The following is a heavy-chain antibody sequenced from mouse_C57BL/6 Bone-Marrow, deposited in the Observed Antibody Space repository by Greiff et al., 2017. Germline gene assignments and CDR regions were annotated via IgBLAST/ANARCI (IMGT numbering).Heavy chain of an antibody. CDR2: INPYNGGT. CDR3: ARCATVVDY. CDR1: GYTFTDYY. J-gene: IGHJ2*01. V-gene: IGHV1-19*01. Sequence: VQLKQSGPVLVKPGASVKMSCKASGYTFTDYYMNWVKQSHGKSLEWIGVINPYNGGTSYNQKFKGKATLTVDKSSSTAYMELNSLTSEDSAVYYCARCATVVDYWGQGTTLTVSS. D-gene: IGHD1-1*01.